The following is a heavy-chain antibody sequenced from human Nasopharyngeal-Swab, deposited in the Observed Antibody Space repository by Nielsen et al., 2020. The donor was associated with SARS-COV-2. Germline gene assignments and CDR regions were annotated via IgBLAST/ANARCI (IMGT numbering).Heavy chain of an antibody. V-gene: IGHV4-4*02. Sequence: GFLRFSCAVSGGSISSSNWWSWVRQPPGKGLEWIGEIYHSGSTNYNPSFKSRVTISVDKSKNQFSLKLSSVTAADTAVYYCARDPNDAFDIWGQGTMVTVSS. CDR2: IYHSGST. J-gene: IGHJ3*02. CDR1: GGSISSSNW. CDR3: ARDPNDAFDI.